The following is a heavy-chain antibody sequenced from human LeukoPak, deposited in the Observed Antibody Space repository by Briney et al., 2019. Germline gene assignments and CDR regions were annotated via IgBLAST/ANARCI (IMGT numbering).Heavy chain of an antibody. Sequence: GGSLRLSCAASGFTFSSYGMHWVRQAPGKGLEWVAFIRYDGSNKYYADSVKGRFTISRDNSKNTLYLQMNSLRAEDTAVYYCAKDRLDYGDYDAFDIWGQGTMVTVSS. J-gene: IGHJ3*02. V-gene: IGHV3-30*02. CDR3: AKDRLDYGDYDAFDI. D-gene: IGHD4-17*01. CDR2: IRYDGSNK. CDR1: GFTFSSYG.